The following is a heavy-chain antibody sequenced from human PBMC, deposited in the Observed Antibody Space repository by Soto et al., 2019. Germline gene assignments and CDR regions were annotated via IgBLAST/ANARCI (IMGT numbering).Heavy chain of an antibody. CDR1: GFTFSSFY. D-gene: IGHD2-15*01. Sequence: GGSLRLSCAASGFTFSSFYMSWVRQAPGKGLERVSAISGSGYTTYSADSAKGRFTLSRDNSKNTLYMEMNSLTAEDTAVYYCAKEYCSGGTCYSVFDFWGQGTLVTVSS. V-gene: IGHV3-23*01. J-gene: IGHJ4*01. CDR2: ISGSGYTT. CDR3: AKEYCSGGTCYSVFDF.